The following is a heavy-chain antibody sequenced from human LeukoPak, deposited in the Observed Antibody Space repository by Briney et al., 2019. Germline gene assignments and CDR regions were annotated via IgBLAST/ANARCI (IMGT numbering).Heavy chain of an antibody. CDR1: GGSISSYY. CDR3: ARGLTGTDAFDI. D-gene: IGHD1-20*01. CDR2: IYYSGST. Sequence: SETLSLTCTVSGGSISSYYWSWIRQPPGKGPEWIGYIYYSGSTNYNPSLKSRVTISVDTSKNQFSLKLSSVTAADTAVYYCARGLTGTDAFDIWGQGTMVTVSS. V-gene: IGHV4-59*01. J-gene: IGHJ3*02.